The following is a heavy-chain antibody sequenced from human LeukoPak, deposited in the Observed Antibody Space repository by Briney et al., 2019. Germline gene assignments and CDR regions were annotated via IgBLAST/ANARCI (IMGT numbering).Heavy chain of an antibody. CDR3: ARDLYFDY. CDR2: INPKSGGT. Sequence: GASVTVSCKASGYTFTEYYMHWVRQAPGQGLEWMGWINPKSGGTKYAQKFQGRVTMTRDTSISTAYMEMSRLRSDDTAVYYCARDLYFDYWGQGTLVTVSS. J-gene: IGHJ4*02. CDR1: GYTFTEYY. V-gene: IGHV1-2*02.